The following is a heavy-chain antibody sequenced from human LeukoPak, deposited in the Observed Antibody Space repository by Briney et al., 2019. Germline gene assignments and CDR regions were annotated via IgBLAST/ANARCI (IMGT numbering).Heavy chain of an antibody. J-gene: IGHJ2*01. D-gene: IGHD4-17*01. Sequence: SVKVSCKASGGTFSSYAISWVRQAPGQGLEWMGRIIPTLGVTNYAQKFQGRVTITADESTSTAYMELSRLTSEDTAVYYCARGNGDYGGRLGGYFDPWGRGTLVTVSS. V-gene: IGHV1-69*04. CDR2: IIPTLGVT. CDR3: ARGNGDYGGRLGGYFDP. CDR1: GGTFSSYA.